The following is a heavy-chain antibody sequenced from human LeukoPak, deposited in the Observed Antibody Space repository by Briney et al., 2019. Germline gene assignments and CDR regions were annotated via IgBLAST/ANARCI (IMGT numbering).Heavy chain of an antibody. D-gene: IGHD6-19*01. CDR1: GASISSYY. Sequence: PSENLSLTCSVSGASISSYYWSWIRQSPGKGPEWIGYICCGRTSNYIHSLKSRVTISIDTSKNQFSRKLISVTAADTAVYYCARQGIRGQWLNHFDYWGQGTLVTVSS. CDR3: ARQGIRGQWLNHFDY. J-gene: IGHJ4*01. V-gene: IGHV4-59*08. CDR2: ICCGRTS.